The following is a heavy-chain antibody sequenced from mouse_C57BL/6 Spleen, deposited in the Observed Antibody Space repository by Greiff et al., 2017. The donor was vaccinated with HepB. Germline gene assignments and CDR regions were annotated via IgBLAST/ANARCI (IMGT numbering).Heavy chain of an antibody. J-gene: IGHJ2*01. CDR3: ARLQIYYDYYFDY. V-gene: IGHV1-22*01. Sequence: EVQLQQSGPELVKPGASVKMSCKASGYTFTDFNMHWVKQSHGKSLEWIGYINPNNGGTSYNQKFKGKATLTVNKSSSTAYMELRSLTSEDSAVYYCARLQIYYDYYFDYWGQGTTLTVSS. D-gene: IGHD2-4*01. CDR1: GYTFTDFN. CDR2: INPNNGGT.